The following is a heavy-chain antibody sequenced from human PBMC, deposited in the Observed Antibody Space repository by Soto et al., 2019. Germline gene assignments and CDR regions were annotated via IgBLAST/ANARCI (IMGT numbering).Heavy chain of an antibody. V-gene: IGHV4-61*08. CDR2: MTNAGST. Sequence: QVQLQESGPGLVRPSETLSLTCIVSGGSVGSSGSHWNWIRQPPGKGLEWIGYMTNAGSTKYNPSLESRVTISLDTSKNEFSLKLTSVTAADTAVYYCARWDYYHAMDAWGQGTTVAVSS. CDR1: GGSVGSSGSH. J-gene: IGHJ6*02. CDR3: ARWDYYHAMDA.